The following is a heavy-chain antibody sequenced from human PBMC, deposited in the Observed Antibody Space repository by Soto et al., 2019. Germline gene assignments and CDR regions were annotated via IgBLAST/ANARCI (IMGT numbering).Heavy chain of an antibody. J-gene: IGHJ4*02. CDR3: ARENVATMWAIDY. CDR2: ISHDGSEK. CDR1: GFTFSSYW. Sequence: EVQLVESGGGLVQPGGSLRLSCAASGFTFSSYWMSWVRQAPGKGLEWVANISHDGSEKYYVDSVKGRFTISRDNAKNSLYVQTNSLRAEDTAVYYCARENVATMWAIDYWGQGTLVTVSS. V-gene: IGHV3-7*01. D-gene: IGHD5-12*01.